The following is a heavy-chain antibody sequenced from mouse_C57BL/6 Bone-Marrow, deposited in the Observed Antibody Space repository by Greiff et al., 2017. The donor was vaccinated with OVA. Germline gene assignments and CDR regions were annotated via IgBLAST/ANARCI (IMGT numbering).Heavy chain of an antibody. J-gene: IGHJ2*01. CDR2: IYPGDGDT. Sequence: VKLMESGAELVKPGASVKISCKASGYAFSSYWMNWVKQRPGKGLEWIGQIYPGDGDTNYNGKFKGKATLTADKSSSTAYMQLSSLTSEDSAVYFCARGDYEDYFDYWGQGTTLTVSS. CDR3: ARGDYEDYFDY. CDR1: GYAFSSYW. V-gene: IGHV1-80*01. D-gene: IGHD2-4*01.